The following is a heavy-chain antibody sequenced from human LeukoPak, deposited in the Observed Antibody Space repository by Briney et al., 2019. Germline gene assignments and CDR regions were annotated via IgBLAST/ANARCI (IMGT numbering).Heavy chain of an antibody. V-gene: IGHV4-59*12. D-gene: IGHD5-18*01. CDR2: IYYSGST. CDR3: ARGQLWLYY. Sequence: SETLSLTCTVSGSSISSYYWSWIRQPPGKGLEWVGYIYYSGSTNYNPSLKSRVTISVDTSKNQFSLKLSSVTAADMAVYYCARGQLWLYYWGQGTLVTVSS. J-gene: IGHJ4*02. CDR1: GSSISSYY.